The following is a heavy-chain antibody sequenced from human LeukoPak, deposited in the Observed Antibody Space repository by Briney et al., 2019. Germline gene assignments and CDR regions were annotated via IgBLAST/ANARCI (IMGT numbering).Heavy chain of an antibody. V-gene: IGHV1-18*01. D-gene: IGHD1-7*01. J-gene: IGHJ4*01. Sequence: ASVTVPCKASGYTFTTYGFSWVRQAPGQGLEWMGWISAYNGQTNYAQKVQGRVTMTTDTSTKTAYMELRSLRSDDTAVYYCATVAGFYWNSDSFDYWGHGTQVTVS. CDR2: ISAYNGQT. CDR3: ATVAGFYWNSDSFDY. CDR1: GYTFTTYG.